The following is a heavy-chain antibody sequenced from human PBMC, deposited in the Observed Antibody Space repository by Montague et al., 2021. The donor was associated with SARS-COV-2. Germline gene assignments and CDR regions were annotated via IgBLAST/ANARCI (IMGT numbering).Heavy chain of an antibody. CDR2: AYYCSKKYY. CDR1: GDSDGVMRLR. D-gene: IGHD6-19*01. V-gene: IGHV6-1*01. Sequence: CAISGDSDGVMRLRRNSEKQTSALHLLGLSCAYYCSKKYYEYAVSLKSRITINPDTSKNQFSLQVKSMTPEDTAVYYCALAVAGRGGYDYWGQGTLVTVSS. CDR3: ALAVAGRGGYDY. J-gene: IGHJ4*02.